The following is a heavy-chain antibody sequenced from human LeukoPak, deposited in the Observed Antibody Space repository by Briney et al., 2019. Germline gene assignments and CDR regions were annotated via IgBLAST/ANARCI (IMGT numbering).Heavy chain of an antibody. CDR3: AKDFRIGYSAHFDY. D-gene: IGHD2-21*01. V-gene: IGHV3-23*01. J-gene: IGHJ4*02. CDR2: IYENGGTT. Sequence: GGSLRLSCVGSGFTFRSHAMSWVRQAPEKGLEFVSGIYENGGTTYYADPVKGRFSISRDNSKNTLYLQMDSLRGEDTAVYYCAKDFRIGYSAHFDYWGQGALVTVSS. CDR1: GFTFRSHA.